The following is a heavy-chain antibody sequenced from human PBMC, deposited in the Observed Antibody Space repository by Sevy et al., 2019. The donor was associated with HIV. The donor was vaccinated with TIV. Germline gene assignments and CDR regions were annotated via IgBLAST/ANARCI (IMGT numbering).Heavy chain of an antibody. J-gene: IGHJ3*02. Sequence: ASVKVSCKVSGYTLTELSMHWVRQAPGKGLEWMGGFDPEDGETIYAQKFRGRVTMTEDTSTDTAYMELSSLRSEDTAGYYCATVKAAAAGTASGAFDIWGQGTMVTVSS. CDR1: GYTLTELS. CDR2: FDPEDGET. V-gene: IGHV1-24*01. D-gene: IGHD6-13*01. CDR3: ATVKAAAAGTASGAFDI.